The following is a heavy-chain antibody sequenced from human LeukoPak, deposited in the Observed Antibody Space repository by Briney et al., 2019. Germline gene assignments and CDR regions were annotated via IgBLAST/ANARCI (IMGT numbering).Heavy chain of an antibody. Sequence: GGSLRLSCAASGFTFSDYYMIWIRQAPGKGLECVSYISSSGLTIYYADSVKGRFTISRDNSKNTLYLQMNSLRAEDTAVYYCASIMITFGGVTPALDAFDIWGQGTMVTVSS. CDR2: ISSSGLTI. D-gene: IGHD3-16*01. V-gene: IGHV3-11*04. J-gene: IGHJ3*02. CDR3: ASIMITFGGVTPALDAFDI. CDR1: GFTFSDYY.